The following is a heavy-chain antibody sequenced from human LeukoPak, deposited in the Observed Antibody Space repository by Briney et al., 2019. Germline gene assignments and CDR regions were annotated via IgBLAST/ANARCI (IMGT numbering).Heavy chain of an antibody. CDR2: IYSSGST. J-gene: IGHJ5*02. Sequence: SETLSLTCTVSGGSISSGSYYWSWIRQPAGKGLEWIGRIYSSGSTNYNPSLKSRVTISVDTSKNQFSLNLSSVTAADTAVYYCARAGYSSSWSWFDPWGQGTLVTVSS. CDR1: GGSISSGSYY. D-gene: IGHD6-13*01. V-gene: IGHV4-61*02. CDR3: ARAGYSSSWSWFDP.